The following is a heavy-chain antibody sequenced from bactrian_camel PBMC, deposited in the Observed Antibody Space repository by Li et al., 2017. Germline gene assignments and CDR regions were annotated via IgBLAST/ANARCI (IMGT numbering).Heavy chain of an antibody. CDR2: SPGSST. CDR3: AADRLVCLSTDTRAEWHY. Sequence: VQLVESGGGLVQPGGSLRLSCAASGFTFSSSYMSWVRQAPGKGLEWVSSSPGSSTYYADSVKGRFTISHDAAKSTTYLQMTSLKPEDTGMYYCAADRLVCLSTDTRAEWHYWGQGTQVTVS. D-gene: IGHD5*01. J-gene: IGHJ4*01. CDR1: GFTFSSSY. V-gene: IGHV3-2*01.